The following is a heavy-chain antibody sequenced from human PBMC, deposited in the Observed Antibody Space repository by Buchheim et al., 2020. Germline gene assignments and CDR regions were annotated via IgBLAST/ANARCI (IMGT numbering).Heavy chain of an antibody. CDR3: ARDIRKSSSSGDYYYYGMDV. V-gene: IGHV1-2*06. D-gene: IGHD6-6*01. J-gene: IGHJ6*02. CDR1: GYTFTGYY. CDR2: INPNSGGT. Sequence: QVQLVQSGAEVKKPGASVKVSCKASGYTFTGYYMHWVRQAPGQGLEWMGRINPNSGGTNYAQKFQGRVTMTRDTSISTAYMELSRLRTDDTAVYYCARDIRKSSSSGDYYYYGMDVWGQGTT.